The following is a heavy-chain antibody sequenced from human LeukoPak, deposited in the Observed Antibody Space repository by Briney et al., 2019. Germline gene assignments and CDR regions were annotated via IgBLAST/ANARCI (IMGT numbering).Heavy chain of an antibody. CDR3: ARQVTAARPSPFDY. CDR2: INPSGGST. J-gene: IGHJ4*02. Sequence: GASVTVSCTASGYTFTSYYMDWVRQAPGQGLEWMGIINPSGGSTSYAQKFQGRVTMTRDTSTSTVYVELSSLRSEDTAVYYCARQVTAARPSPFDYWGQGTLVTVSS. V-gene: IGHV1-46*01. D-gene: IGHD6-6*01. CDR1: GYTFTSYY.